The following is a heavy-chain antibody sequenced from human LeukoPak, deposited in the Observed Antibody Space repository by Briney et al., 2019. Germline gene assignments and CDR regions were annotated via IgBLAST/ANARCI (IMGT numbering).Heavy chain of an antibody. CDR2: IYWDDDR. D-gene: IGHD3-22*01. J-gene: IGHJ4*02. CDR3: AHRKNYYDSSVFDY. V-gene: IGHV2-5*02. Sequence: ESGPTLVNPTQTLTLTCTFSGSSLNTRGVGVGWIRQPPGRALEWLALIYWDDDRRYSPSLKSRLTITKDTSKNEVVLTMTNMDPVDTATYYCAHRKNYYDSSVFDYWGQGTLVTVSS. CDR1: GSSLNTRGVG.